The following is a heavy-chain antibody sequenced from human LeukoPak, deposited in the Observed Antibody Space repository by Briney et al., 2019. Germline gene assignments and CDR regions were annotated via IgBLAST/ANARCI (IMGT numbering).Heavy chain of an antibody. CDR1: GFTFDDYA. V-gene: IGHV3-9*01. Sequence: AGGSLRLSCAASGFTFDDYAMHWVRQAPGKGLEWVSGISWNSGGTGYVDSVKGRFTISRDNAKNSLYLQMNSLRAEDTAVYYCAREPYDILTGPFDYWGQGTLVTVSS. J-gene: IGHJ4*02. CDR3: AREPYDILTGPFDY. CDR2: ISWNSGGT. D-gene: IGHD3-9*01.